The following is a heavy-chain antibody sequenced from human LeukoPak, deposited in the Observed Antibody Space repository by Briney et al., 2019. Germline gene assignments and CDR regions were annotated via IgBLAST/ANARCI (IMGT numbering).Heavy chain of an antibody. D-gene: IGHD2-15*01. Sequence: SETLSLTCNVSGGSISSYSWTWIRQPPGKGLEWIGPIYYSGRNNYNPFLRSRVTISVDTSRNQFSLRLRSVTAADSAVYYCARVGGLPYYYALDVWGQGTTVTVSS. CDR3: ARVGGLPYYYALDV. CDR2: IYYSGRN. J-gene: IGHJ6*02. V-gene: IGHV4-59*01. CDR1: GGSISSYS.